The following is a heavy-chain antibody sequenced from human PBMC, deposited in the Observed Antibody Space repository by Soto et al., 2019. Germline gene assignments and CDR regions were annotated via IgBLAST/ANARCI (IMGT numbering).Heavy chain of an antibody. CDR3: ARAGEVATIGEISYYYGMDV. D-gene: IGHD5-12*01. Sequence: QVQLVQSGAEVKKPGSSVKVSCKASGGTFSSYAISWVRQAPGQGLEWMGGIIPIFGTANYAQKFQGRVTITADKSTSTAYMELSSLRSEDTAVYYCARAGEVATIGEISYYYGMDVWGQGTTVTVSS. CDR2: IIPIFGTA. J-gene: IGHJ6*02. V-gene: IGHV1-69*06. CDR1: GGTFSSYA.